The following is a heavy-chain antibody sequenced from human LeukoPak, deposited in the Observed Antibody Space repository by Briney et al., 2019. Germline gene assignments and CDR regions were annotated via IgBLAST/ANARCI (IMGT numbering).Heavy chain of an antibody. CDR3: ARIGYSSSSTDY. CDR2: IKEDGGVK. CDR1: GFTFSNNW. D-gene: IGHD6-6*01. V-gene: IGHV3-7*01. Sequence: GGSLRLSCAASGFTFSNNWMSWVRQAPGKGLEWVANIKEDGGVKYYVDFVKGRFTISRDNAKNSVYLQMNSLGAEDTAVYYCARIGYSSSSTDYWGQGTLVIVSS. J-gene: IGHJ4*02.